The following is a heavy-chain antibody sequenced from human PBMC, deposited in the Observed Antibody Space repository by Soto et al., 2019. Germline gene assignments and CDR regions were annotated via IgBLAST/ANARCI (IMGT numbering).Heavy chain of an antibody. CDR1: GYTFTSYF. CDR2: ISAYNGNT. CDR3: ARQNYYSGMDV. V-gene: IGHV1-18*01. J-gene: IGHJ6*02. Sequence: QVQLVQSGAEVKKPGASVKVSCKASGYTFTSYFITWVRQAPGQGLEWMGWISAYNGNTNYAQMLQGRVTMTTDTSTATAYMEMRSLGSDDTAVYFCARQNYYSGMDVWGQGTTVTVSS.